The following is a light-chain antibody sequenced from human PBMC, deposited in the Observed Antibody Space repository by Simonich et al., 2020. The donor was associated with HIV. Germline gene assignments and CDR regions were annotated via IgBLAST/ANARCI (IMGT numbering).Light chain of an antibody. V-gene: IGLV2-23*01. CDR1: SSDVGGYNS. Sequence: QSALTQPPSASGSPGQSVTISCPGPSSDVGGYNSVSWSQQHPGKAPKLMIYEDSKRPSGVSNRFSGSKSGSTASLTISGLQAEDEADYYCCSYAGSSTWVFGGGTKLTVL. J-gene: IGLJ2*01. CDR3: CSYAGSSTWV. CDR2: EDS.